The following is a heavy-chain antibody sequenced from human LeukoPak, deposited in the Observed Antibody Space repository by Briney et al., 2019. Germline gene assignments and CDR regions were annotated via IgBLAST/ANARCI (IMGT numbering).Heavy chain of an antibody. V-gene: IGHV3-30*02. CDR2: IHYDGTNE. CDR1: GFTFSSYG. Sequence: GGSLRLSCAASGFTFSSYGMHWVRQAPGKGLEWVSFIHYDGTNEYYADSVKGRFTISRDNAKNSLYLQMNSLRAEDTAVYYCARDRELVPFDYWGQGTLVTVSS. D-gene: IGHD1-26*01. CDR3: ARDRELVPFDY. J-gene: IGHJ4*02.